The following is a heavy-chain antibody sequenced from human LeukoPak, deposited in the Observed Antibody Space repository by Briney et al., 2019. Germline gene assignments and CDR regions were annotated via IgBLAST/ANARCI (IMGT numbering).Heavy chain of an antibody. CDR1: GGTFISYG. J-gene: IGHJ3*02. V-gene: IGHV1-69*04. D-gene: IGHD5-12*01. Sequence: ASVKVSCKASGGTFISYGINWVRQAPGQGLEWVGRISPIVGLANYAQKFQARVTITADKSTSTAYMELSSLRSEDTAVYYCARDLRPQETKWPDVSDIWGQGTMVTVSS. CDR3: ARDLRPQETKWPDVSDI. CDR2: ISPIVGLA.